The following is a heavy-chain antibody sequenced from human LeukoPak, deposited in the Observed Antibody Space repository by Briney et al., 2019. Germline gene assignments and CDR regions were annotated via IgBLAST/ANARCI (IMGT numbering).Heavy chain of an antibody. D-gene: IGHD3-22*01. V-gene: IGHV3-23*01. Sequence: GGSLRLSCAASGFTFSSYAMSWVRKAPGKGLEWVSAISGSGGSTYYADSVKGRFTISRDNSKNTLYLQMNSLRAEDTAVYYCAKGEDSSGYYFHDAFDIWGQGTMVTVSS. J-gene: IGHJ3*02. CDR1: GFTFSSYA. CDR3: AKGEDSSGYYFHDAFDI. CDR2: ISGSGGST.